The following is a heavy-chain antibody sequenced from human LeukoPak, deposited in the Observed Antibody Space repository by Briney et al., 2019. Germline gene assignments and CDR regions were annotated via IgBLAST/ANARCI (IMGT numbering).Heavy chain of an antibody. CDR1: GGSISTYY. J-gene: IGHJ4*02. Sequence: SETLSLTCTVSGGSISTYYWSWIRQPARRGLEWIGRIHISGSTNYNPSLKSRVTMSVDTSKNQFSLKLTSVTAADTAVYYCARGTPGWIFTFDYWGQGTLVTVSS. CDR2: IHISGST. V-gene: IGHV4-4*07. CDR3: ARGTPGWIFTFDY. D-gene: IGHD3-3*01.